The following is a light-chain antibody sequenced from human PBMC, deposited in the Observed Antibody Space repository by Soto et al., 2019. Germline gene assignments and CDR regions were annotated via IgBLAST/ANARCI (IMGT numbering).Light chain of an antibody. Sequence: DIQITQSPSTLSASVGDRVTMTFRASQSISSWLAWYQQKPGKAPKLLIYKASSLESGVPSRFSGSRSGPDFTLTVSSLQPEDFATYYCQQSYSSPPTFGQGTKVDIK. CDR3: QQSYSSPPT. CDR2: KAS. V-gene: IGKV1-5*03. J-gene: IGKJ1*01. CDR1: QSISSW.